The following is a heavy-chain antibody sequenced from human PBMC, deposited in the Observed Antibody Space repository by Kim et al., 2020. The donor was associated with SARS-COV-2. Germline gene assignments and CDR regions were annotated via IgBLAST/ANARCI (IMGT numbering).Heavy chain of an antibody. CDR1: GYSFTSYW. D-gene: IGHD3-10*01. CDR2: IDPSDSYT. CDR3: ARVLWFGELISWFNP. Sequence: KVSCKGSGYSFTSYWISWVRQMPGKGLEWMGRIDPSDSYTNYSPSFQGHVTISADKSISTAYLQWSSLKASDTAMYYCARVLWFGELISWFNPWGQGTLVTVSS. J-gene: IGHJ5*02. V-gene: IGHV5-10-1*01.